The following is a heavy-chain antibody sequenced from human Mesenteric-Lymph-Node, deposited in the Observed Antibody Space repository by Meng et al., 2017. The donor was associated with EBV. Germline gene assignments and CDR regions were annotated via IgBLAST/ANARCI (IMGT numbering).Heavy chain of an antibody. J-gene: IGHJ5*02. V-gene: IGHV4-39*07. CDR3: ARDLVVAATPDIWWFDP. CDR1: GGSISSSSYY. D-gene: IGHD2-15*01. CDR2: IYYSGST. Sequence: ASGPGLVKPLETLSLTCTVSGGSISSSSYYWGWIRQPPGKGLEWIGSIYYSGSTYYNPSLKSRVTISVDTSKNQFSLKLSSVTAADTAVYYCARDLVVAATPDIWWFDPWGQGTLVTVSS.